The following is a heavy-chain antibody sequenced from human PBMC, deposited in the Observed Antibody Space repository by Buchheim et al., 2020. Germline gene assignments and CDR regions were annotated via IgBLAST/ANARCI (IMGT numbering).Heavy chain of an antibody. CDR3: ARDFGY. D-gene: IGHD3-10*01. CDR1: GGSIGSATYY. CDR2: IKDSGST. Sequence: QLQLQESGPGLVRPSETLSLTCSVSGGSIGSATYYWGWFRQSPGKGLEWIGSIKDSGSTFYNPSLKSRVAISADTSKGQFSLNLNSVTAADTAVYYCARDFGYWGQGIL. V-gene: IGHV4-39*02. J-gene: IGHJ4*02.